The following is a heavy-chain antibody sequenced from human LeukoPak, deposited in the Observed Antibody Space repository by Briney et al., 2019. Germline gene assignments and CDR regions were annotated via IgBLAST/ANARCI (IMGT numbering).Heavy chain of an antibody. J-gene: IGHJ1*01. CDR1: GFTFSSYA. V-gene: IGHV3-23*01. Sequence: GGSLRLPCSASGFTFSSYAMSWVRQAPGKGLEWGSAISGSGGSTYYADSVKGRFTISRDNSKNTLYLQMNSLRAEDTAVYYCAKASGYSYGYWDFQHWGQGTLVTVSS. CDR3: AKASGYSYGYWDFQH. D-gene: IGHD5-18*01. CDR2: ISGSGGST.